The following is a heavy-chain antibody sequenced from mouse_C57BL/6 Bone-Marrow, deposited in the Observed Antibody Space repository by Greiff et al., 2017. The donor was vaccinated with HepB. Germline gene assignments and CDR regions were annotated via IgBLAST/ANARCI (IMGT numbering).Heavy chain of an antibody. Sequence: EVKLVESGGGLVQPGESLKLSCESNEYEFPSHDMSWVRKTPEKRLELVAAINSDGGSTYYPDTMERRFIISRDNTKKTLYLQMSSLRSEDSALYYCARHEYGYGFYWYFDVWGTGTTVTVSS. D-gene: IGHD2-2*01. CDR3: ARHEYGYGFYWYFDV. CDR1: EYEFPSHD. J-gene: IGHJ1*03. CDR2: INSDGGST. V-gene: IGHV5-2*01.